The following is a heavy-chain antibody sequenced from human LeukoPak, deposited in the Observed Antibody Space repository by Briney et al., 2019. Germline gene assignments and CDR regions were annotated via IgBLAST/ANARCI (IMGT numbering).Heavy chain of an antibody. D-gene: IGHD4-17*01. CDR1: GGSISSSNW. V-gene: IGHV4-4*02. J-gene: IGHJ4*02. CDR3: ARADYGYEGGEFDY. CDR2: IYHSGST. Sequence: PSETLSLTCAVSGGSISSSNWWSWVRQPPGKGLEWIGEIYHSGSTNYNPSLKSRVTISVDTSKNQFSLKLSSVTAADTAVYYCARADYGYEGGEFDYWGQGTLVTVSS.